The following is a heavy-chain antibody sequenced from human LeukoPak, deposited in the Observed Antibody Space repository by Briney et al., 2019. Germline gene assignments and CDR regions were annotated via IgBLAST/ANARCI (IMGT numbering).Heavy chain of an antibody. CDR2: IRSNSDGGTI. J-gene: IGHJ4*02. Sequence: GGSLRLSCATSGFTFSNAWMNWVRQAPGKGLEWVGRIRSNSDGGTIDYAAPVKGRFTLSRDDSKTTLYLQMNSLQTEDTAVYYCTTWLQLVDFDYWGQGTLVTVSS. CDR1: GFTFSNAW. CDR3: TTWLQLVDFDY. V-gene: IGHV3-15*07. D-gene: IGHD5-18*01.